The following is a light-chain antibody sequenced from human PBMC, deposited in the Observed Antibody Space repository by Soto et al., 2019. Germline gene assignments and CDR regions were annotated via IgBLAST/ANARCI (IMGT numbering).Light chain of an antibody. J-gene: IGKJ1*01. Sequence: DIPMTQSPSTLSAFPGDRVTITCRASQSISRYLAWHQQKPGTAPKLLIYKASSLESGVPSRFSGSGSGTEFTLAISSLQPDDFATYYCQEYNSYSPTFGQGTRVEIE. V-gene: IGKV1-5*03. CDR2: KAS. CDR1: QSISRY. CDR3: QEYNSYSPT.